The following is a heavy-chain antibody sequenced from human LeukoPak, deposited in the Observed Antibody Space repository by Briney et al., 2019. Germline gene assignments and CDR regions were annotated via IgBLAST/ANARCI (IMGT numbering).Heavy chain of an antibody. CDR2: INHSGST. V-gene: IGHV4-34*01. CDR1: GGSFSGYY. Sequence: PSETLSLTCAVYGGSFSGYYWSWIRQPPGKGLEWIGEINHSGSTNYNPSLKSRVTISVDTSKNQFSLKLSSVTAADTAVYYRARVSSGWYVDHWGQGTLVTVSS. D-gene: IGHD6-19*01. J-gene: IGHJ4*02. CDR3: ARVSSGWYVDH.